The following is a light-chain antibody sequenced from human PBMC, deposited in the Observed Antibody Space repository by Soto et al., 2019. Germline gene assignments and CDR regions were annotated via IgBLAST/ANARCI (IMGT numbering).Light chain of an antibody. CDR2: QVT. CDR1: SSDIGGYYY. V-gene: IGLV2-14*01. J-gene: IGLJ1*01. CDR3: TSYSSSDIFYV. Sequence: QSVLTQPASVSGSPGQSITISCTGTSSDIGGYYYVSWYQHHPGKAPKLLFYQVTNRPSRVSNRFSGSKSGNTASLTISGLQADDEADYYCTSYSSSDIFYVFGTGTKVTVL.